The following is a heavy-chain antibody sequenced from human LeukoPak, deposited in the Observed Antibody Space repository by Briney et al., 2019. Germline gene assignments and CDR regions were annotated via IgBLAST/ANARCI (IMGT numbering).Heavy chain of an antibody. V-gene: IGHV3-21*01. CDR3: ARDSIFDY. Sequence: GGSLRLSCAASGFTFSTYNMHCVRQAPGKGLEWVSYIRSGSTYIHYADSVKGRFTIYRDDAKKSLYLQMNSLSAEDTAVYHCARDSIFDYWGQGTLFTVSS. D-gene: IGHD3-3*02. CDR1: GFTFSTYN. CDR2: IRSGSTYI. J-gene: IGHJ4*02.